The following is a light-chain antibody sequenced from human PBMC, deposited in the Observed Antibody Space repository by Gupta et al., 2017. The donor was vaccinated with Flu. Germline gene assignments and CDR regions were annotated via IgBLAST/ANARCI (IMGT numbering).Light chain of an antibody. CDR1: HSISTW. CDR3: QQDDGSYT. Sequence: PSHLSASVGDRVTTACRDSHSISTWLGWYQQKPGKAPTLLIYEASTLEKGVSWGFSGSGSGKEFSLTITRLQPDDFATYYCQQDDGSYTFGQGTKLEIK. V-gene: IGKV1-5*03. J-gene: IGKJ2*01. CDR2: EAS.